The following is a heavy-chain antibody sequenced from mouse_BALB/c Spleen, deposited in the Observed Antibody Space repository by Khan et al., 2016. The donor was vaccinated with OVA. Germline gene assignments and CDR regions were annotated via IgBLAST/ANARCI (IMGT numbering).Heavy chain of an antibody. CDR3: VNHGSSSAWFTY. CDR1: GYTFTKYW. V-gene: IGHV1-7*01. D-gene: IGHD1-1*01. CDR2: INPSTGYT. Sequence: VQLQQSGAELAKPGASVKMSCKASGYTFTKYWMHWVKQRPGQGLEWIGYINPSTGYTEYNQKFKDKATLTADKSSSTADMQLSSLTSADSAVYYCVNHGSSSAWFTYWGQGTLVTVSA. J-gene: IGHJ3*01.